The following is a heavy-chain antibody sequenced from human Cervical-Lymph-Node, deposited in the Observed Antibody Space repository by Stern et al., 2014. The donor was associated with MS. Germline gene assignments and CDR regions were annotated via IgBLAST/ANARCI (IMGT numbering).Heavy chain of an antibody. J-gene: IGHJ3*02. CDR1: GYTFTGYY. CDR2: INPNSGGT. V-gene: IGHV1-2*04. D-gene: IGHD6-19*01. CDR3: ARGGRCSGWSPPDAFDI. Sequence: QLVQSGAEVKKPGASVKVSCKASGYTFTGYYIHWVRQAPGQGLEWMARINPNSGGTNFAQKFQGWVTMTRDTSISTVYMELSRLRSDDTAVYYCARGGRCSGWSPPDAFDIWGQGTMVTVSS.